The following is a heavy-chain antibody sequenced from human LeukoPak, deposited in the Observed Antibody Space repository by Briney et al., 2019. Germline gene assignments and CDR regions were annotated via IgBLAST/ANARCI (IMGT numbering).Heavy chain of an antibody. CDR1: GYTFTSYG. CDR2: ISAYNGNT. CDR3: ARDIAAAGIGAFDI. V-gene: IGHV1-18*01. D-gene: IGHD6-13*01. J-gene: IGHJ3*02. Sequence: ASVKVSCKASGYTFTSYGISWVRQAPGQGLEWMGWISAYNGNTNYAQKLQGRATMTTDTSTSTAYMELRSLRSDDTAVYYCARDIAAAGIGAFDIWGQGTMVTVSS.